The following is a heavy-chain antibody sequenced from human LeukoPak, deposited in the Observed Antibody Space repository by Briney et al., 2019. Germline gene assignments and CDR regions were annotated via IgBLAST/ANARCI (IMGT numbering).Heavy chain of an antibody. J-gene: IGHJ4*02. CDR3: ANEKAAARSYHCDS. CDR2: INPSSGGT. D-gene: IGHD6-6*01. V-gene: IGHV1-2*02. Sequence: ASVKVSCKTSGYTFTYYYIHWVRQAPGQGLEGMGWINPSSGGTNYVAKFQGRVAVTRDTSITTAFMEVETLETDDTALYYRANEKAAARSYHCDSWGQRTLVTVPS. CDR1: GYTFTYYY.